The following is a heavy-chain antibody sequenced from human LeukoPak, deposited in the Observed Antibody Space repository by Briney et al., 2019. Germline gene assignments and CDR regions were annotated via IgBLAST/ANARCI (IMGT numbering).Heavy chain of an antibody. CDR3: ARAGDGEIFDY. D-gene: IGHD4-17*01. Sequence: SETLSLTCAVYGGSFSGYYWSWIRQPPGKGLGWIGEINHSGSTNYNPSFKSRVTISVDTSKNQFSLKLSSVTAADTAVYYCARAGDGEIFDYWGQGTLVTVSS. J-gene: IGHJ4*02. CDR2: INHSGST. V-gene: IGHV4-34*01. CDR1: GGSFSGYY.